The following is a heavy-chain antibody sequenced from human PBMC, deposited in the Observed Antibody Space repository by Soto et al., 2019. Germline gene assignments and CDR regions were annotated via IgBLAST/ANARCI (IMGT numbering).Heavy chain of an antibody. D-gene: IGHD6-6*01. J-gene: IGHJ5*02. V-gene: IGHV1-69*01. CDR2: IIPIFGTA. CDR3: AREYSSSNGFDP. Sequence: QVQLVQSGAEVKKPGSSVKVSCKASGGTFSSYAISWVRQAPGQGLEWMGGIIPIFGTANYAQKVQGRVTITVEESTGRAYMELSSLRSEDTAVYYCAREYSSSNGFDPLGQGPLVSAS. CDR1: GGTFSSYA.